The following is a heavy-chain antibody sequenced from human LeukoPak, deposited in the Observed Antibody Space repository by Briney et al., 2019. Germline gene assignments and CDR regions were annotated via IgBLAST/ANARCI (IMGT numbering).Heavy chain of an antibody. V-gene: IGHV3-23*01. CDR1: GFAFNTYA. Sequence: GGSLRLSCAASGFAFNTYAMSWVRQAPGKGLEWVSVISGSGDSTFYADSVKGRITISRDNSRSTLYLQMNSLRVEDTAVYYFTKLVLLEFCGGACGGMDVGGKGPTATVS. J-gene: IGHJ6*04. D-gene: IGHD2-21*02. CDR2: ISGSGDST. CDR3: TKLVLLEFCGGACGGMDV.